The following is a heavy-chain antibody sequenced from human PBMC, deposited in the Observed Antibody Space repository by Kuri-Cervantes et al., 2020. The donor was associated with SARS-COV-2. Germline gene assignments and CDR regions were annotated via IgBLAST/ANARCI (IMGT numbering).Heavy chain of an antibody. Sequence: SQTLSLTCTVSGGSISSSSYYWGWIRQPPGKGLEWIGSIYYSGSTYYNPSLKSRVTISVDTSKSQFSLKLSSVTAADTAVYYCARGRVYARRIYYYYYGMDVWGQGTTVTVSS. CDR1: GGSISSSSYY. D-gene: IGHD3-16*01. J-gene: IGHJ6*02. CDR3: ARGRVYARRIYYYYYGMDV. CDR2: IYYSGST. V-gene: IGHV4-39*07.